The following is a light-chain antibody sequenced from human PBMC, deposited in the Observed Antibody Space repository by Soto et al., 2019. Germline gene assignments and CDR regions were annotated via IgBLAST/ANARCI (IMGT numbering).Light chain of an antibody. CDR1: QSVGSY. J-gene: IGKJ1*01. CDR2: DAS. CDR3: QHYYSWPRP. V-gene: IGKV3-15*01. Sequence: EIVWIPSPATLSLSPWERAALSCMASQSVGSYLAWYQHKPGQAPRLLISDASTRATGIPGRFSGSGSGTEFTLTISSLQSEDFAVYYCQHYYSWPRPFGQGTKVDI.